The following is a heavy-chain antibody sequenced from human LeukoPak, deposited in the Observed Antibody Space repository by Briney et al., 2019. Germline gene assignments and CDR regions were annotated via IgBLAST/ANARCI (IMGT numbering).Heavy chain of an antibody. CDR2: ICYSGST. CDR3: ARQGVSSGSYFEHYYYYGMDV. J-gene: IGHJ6*02. D-gene: IGHD3-10*01. CDR1: GGSISSSSYY. V-gene: IGHV4-39*01. Sequence: SETLSLTCTVSGGSISSSSYYWGWIRQPPGKGLEWIGSICYSGSTYYNPSLKSRVTISVDTSKNQFSLKLSSVTAADTAVYYCARQGVSSGSYFEHYYYYGMDVWGQGTTVTVSS.